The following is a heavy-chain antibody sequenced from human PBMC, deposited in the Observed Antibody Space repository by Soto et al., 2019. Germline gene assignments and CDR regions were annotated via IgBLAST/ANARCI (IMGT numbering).Heavy chain of an antibody. CDR2: INAGNGNT. D-gene: IGHD3-16*01. V-gene: IGHV1-3*01. CDR1: GYSFTSYA. J-gene: IGHJ6*02. CDR3: ARGGLALMDV. Sequence: GASVKVSCKASGYSFTSYAMHWVRQAPGQRLEWKGWINAGNGNTKYSQKFQGRVTITRDTSASTAYMELSSLRSEDTVVYYCARGGLALMDVWGQGTTVTVSS.